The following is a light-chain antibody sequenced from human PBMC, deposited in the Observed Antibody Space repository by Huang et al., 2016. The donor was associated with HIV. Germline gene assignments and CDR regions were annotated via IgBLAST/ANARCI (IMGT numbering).Light chain of an antibody. J-gene: IGKJ3*01. CDR3: QQRSKWPPIFT. CDR2: DAS. V-gene: IGKV3-11*01. Sequence: EIVLTQSPATLSLSPGESATLSCRASQSVSRYLAWYHHKPGQAPRLLIYDASNRAAGIPARFSGSGSGTDFTLTISSLEPEEFAVYYCQQRSKWPPIFTFGPGTEV. CDR1: QSVSRY.